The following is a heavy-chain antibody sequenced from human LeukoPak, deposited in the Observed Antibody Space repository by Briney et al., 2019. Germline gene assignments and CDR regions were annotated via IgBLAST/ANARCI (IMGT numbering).Heavy chain of an antibody. CDR3: ARVLRPMASQYYFDY. CDR2: IYYSGTT. V-gene: IGHV4-59*01. CDR1: GGSINTYY. J-gene: IGHJ4*02. D-gene: IGHD3-10*01. Sequence: PSETLSLTCTVSGGSINTYYWSWIRQPPGKGLEWIGYIYYSGTTSYNPSLKTRVTISIDTSKNQFSLKLGSVTAADTAVYYCARVLRPMASQYYFDYWGQGTLVTVSS.